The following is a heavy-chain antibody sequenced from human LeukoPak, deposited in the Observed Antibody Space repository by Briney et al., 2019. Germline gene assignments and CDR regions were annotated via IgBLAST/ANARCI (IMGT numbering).Heavy chain of an antibody. Sequence: PSETLSLTCAVYGGSFSGYLWSWVRQPPGKGLEWIGEIYHSGGTNYNPSLKSRVTISVDKSKNQFSLKLSSVTAADTAVYYCARDGMDSTPNYDYVWGSYRFFDICSWGQGTLVTVSS. CDR1: GGSFSGYL. CDR2: IYHSGGT. CDR3: ARDGMDSTPNYDYVWGSYRFFDICS. D-gene: IGHD3-16*02. J-gene: IGHJ5*02. V-gene: IGHV4-34*01.